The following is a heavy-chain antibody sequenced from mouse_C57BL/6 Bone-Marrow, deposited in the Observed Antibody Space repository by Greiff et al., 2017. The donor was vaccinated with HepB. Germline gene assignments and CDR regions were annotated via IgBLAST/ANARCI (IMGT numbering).Heavy chain of an antibody. CDR1: GFTFSSYT. D-gene: IGHD1-1*01. V-gene: IGHV5-9*01. CDR3: ARLDYYGSSYYFDY. Sequence: EVMLVESGGGLVKPGGSLKLSCAASGFTFSSYTMSWVRQTPEKRLEWVATISGGGGNTYYPDSVKGRFTISRDNAKNTLYLQMSSLRSEDTALYYCARLDYYGSSYYFDYWGQGTTLTVSS. J-gene: IGHJ2*01. CDR2: ISGGGGNT.